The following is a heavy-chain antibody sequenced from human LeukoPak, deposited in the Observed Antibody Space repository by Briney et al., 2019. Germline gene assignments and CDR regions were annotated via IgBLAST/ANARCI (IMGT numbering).Heavy chain of an antibody. V-gene: IGHV3-21*01. D-gene: IGHD3-9*01. J-gene: IGHJ4*02. CDR3: ARVCDILTGLDY. CDR1: GFTFSSYS. Sequence: GGSLRLSCAASGFTFSSYSMNWVRQAPGKGLEWVSSISSSSSYIYYADSVKGRFTISRDNAKNSLYLQMNSLRAEDTAVYYCARVCDILTGLDYWGQGTLVTVSS. CDR2: ISSSSSYI.